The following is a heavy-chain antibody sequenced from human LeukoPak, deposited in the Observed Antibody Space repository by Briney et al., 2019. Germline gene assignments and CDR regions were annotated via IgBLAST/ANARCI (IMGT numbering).Heavy chain of an antibody. Sequence: SETLSLTCSVSGASIKTYYWSWVRQSPGEGLEWLAYIYYGGSINYNPSPSLTRRLTISVDTSKRQFSLELTSVTAADTAVYYCARAGIRYSSSWFGIDSWGQGTLVAVSS. CDR3: ARAGIRYSSSWFGIDS. D-gene: IGHD6-13*01. V-gene: IGHV4-59*01. J-gene: IGHJ4*02. CDR2: IYYGGSI. CDR1: GASIKTYY.